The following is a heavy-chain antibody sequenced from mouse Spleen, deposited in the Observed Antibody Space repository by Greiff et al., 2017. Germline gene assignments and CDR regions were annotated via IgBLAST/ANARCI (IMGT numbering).Heavy chain of an antibody. CDR2: INPNNGGT. CDR1: GYTFTDYN. Sequence: VQLQQSGPELVKPGASVKIPCKASGYTFTDYNMDWVKQSHGKSLEWIGDINPNNGGTIYNQKFKGKATLTVDKSSSTAYMELRSLTSEDTAVYYCVRRSDGYYDAMDYWGQGTSVTVSS. D-gene: IGHD2-3*01. V-gene: IGHV1-18*01. J-gene: IGHJ4*01. CDR3: VRRSDGYYDAMDY.